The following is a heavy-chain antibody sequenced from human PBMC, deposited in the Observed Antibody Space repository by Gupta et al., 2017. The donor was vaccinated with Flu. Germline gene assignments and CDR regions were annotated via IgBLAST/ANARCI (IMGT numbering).Heavy chain of an antibody. D-gene: IGHD3-22*01. CDR3: ARDRTAMIRLPNGMDV. CDR1: GFTFSSYG. Sequence: QVQLVESGGGVVQPGRSLRLSCAASGFTFSSYGMHWVRQAPGKGLEWVAVIWYDGSNKYYADSVKGRFTISRDNSKNTLYLQMNSLRAEDTAVYYCARDRTAMIRLPNGMDVWGQGTTVTVSS. CDR2: IWYDGSNK. J-gene: IGHJ6*02. V-gene: IGHV3-33*01.